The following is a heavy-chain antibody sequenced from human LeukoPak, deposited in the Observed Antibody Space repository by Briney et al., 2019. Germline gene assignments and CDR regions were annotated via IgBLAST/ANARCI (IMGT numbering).Heavy chain of an antibody. CDR1: GYTFTSYA. CDR2: INTDTGNP. Sequence: ASVKVSCKASGYTFTSYALNWVRQAPGQGLEWMGWINTDTGNPTYAQGFTGRFVFSLDTSVSTAYLQISSLKAEDAAVYYCAREGIWFGEFLTTNWFDPWGQGTLVTVSS. CDR3: AREGIWFGEFLTTNWFDP. V-gene: IGHV7-4-1*02. J-gene: IGHJ5*02. D-gene: IGHD3-10*01.